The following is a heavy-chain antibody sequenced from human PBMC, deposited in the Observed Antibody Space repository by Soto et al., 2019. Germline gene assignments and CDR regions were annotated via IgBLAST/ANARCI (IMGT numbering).Heavy chain of an antibody. CDR3: ARDFDSAFWSGYPGDGMDV. V-gene: IGHV4-31*03. CDR1: DVSISTGGYY. D-gene: IGHD3-3*01. J-gene: IGHJ6*02. Sequence: QVQLQESGPGLVKPSQTLSLTCSVSDVSISTGGYYWSWIRQHPGRGLEWIGYIYYSGSTSYNPSLKSRVTISLDTSKNQFSLKLSSVTAADTAVYYCARDFDSAFWSGYPGDGMDVWGQGTTVTVSS. CDR2: IYYSGST.